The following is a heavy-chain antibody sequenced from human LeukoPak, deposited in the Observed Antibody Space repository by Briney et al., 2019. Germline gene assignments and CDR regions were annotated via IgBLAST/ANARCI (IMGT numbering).Heavy chain of an antibody. V-gene: IGHV4-4*09. CDR3: AGSVPAPKEFAF. CDR1: GGSISTYY. Sequence: SETLSLTCTVSGGSISTYYWSWIRQPPGKGLGWIGYIYTSGTTNYNPALKSRVTMSADTSKNHFSLHLNSVTAADTAVYYCAGSVPAPKEFAFWGQGALVTVSS. D-gene: IGHD2-2*01. J-gene: IGHJ4*02. CDR2: IYTSGTT.